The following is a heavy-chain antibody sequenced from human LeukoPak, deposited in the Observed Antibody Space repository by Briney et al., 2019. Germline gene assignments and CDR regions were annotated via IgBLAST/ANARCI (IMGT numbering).Heavy chain of an antibody. CDR2: ISYDGSNK. CDR3: ARSAAAGRIVATFDY. J-gene: IGHJ4*02. Sequence: GGSLRLSCAASGFTFSSYGMHWVRQAPGKGLEWVAIISYDGSNKYYADSVKGRFTISRDNSKNTLYLQMNRLRGEDTAVYYCARSAAAGRIVATFDYWGQGTLVTVSS. CDR1: GFTFSSYG. D-gene: IGHD5-12*01. V-gene: IGHV3-30*19.